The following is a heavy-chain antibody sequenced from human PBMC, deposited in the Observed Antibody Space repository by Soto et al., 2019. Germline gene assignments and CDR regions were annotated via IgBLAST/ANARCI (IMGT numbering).Heavy chain of an antibody. V-gene: IGHV4-59*01. CDR3: ARNSGSHPYYYYYGMDV. J-gene: IGHJ6*02. Sequence: SETLSLTCTVSGGSISSYYWSWIRQPPGKGLEWIGYIYYSGSTNYNPSLKSRVTISVDTSKNQFSLKLSSVTAADTAVYYCARNSGSHPYYYYYGMDVWGQGTLVTVSS. CDR1: GGSISSYY. D-gene: IGHD1-26*01. CDR2: IYYSGST.